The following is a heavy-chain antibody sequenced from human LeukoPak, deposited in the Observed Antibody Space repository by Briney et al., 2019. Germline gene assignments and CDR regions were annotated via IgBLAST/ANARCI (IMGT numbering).Heavy chain of an antibody. V-gene: IGHV7-4-1*02. CDR3: ARDRDWFDP. CDR2: INTNTGNP. CDR1: GYTFTGYY. Sequence: ASVKVSCKASGYTFTGYYMHWVRQAPGQGLEWMGWINTNTGNPTYAQGLTGRFVFSLDTSVSTAYLQISSLKAEDTAVYYCARDRDWFDPWGQGTLVTVSS. J-gene: IGHJ5*02. D-gene: IGHD3-10*01.